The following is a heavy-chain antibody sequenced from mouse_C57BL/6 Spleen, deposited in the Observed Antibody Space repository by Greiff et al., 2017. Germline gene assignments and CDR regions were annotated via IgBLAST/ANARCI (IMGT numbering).Heavy chain of an antibody. J-gene: IGHJ3*01. CDR3: ARSVYDGYPAWFAY. V-gene: IGHV1-76*01. D-gene: IGHD2-3*01. CDR1: GYTFTDYY. CDR2: IYPGSGNT. Sequence: QVQLQQSGAELVRPGASVKLSCKASGYTFTDYYINWVKQRPGQGLEWIARIYPGSGNTYYNEKFKGKATLTAEKSSSTAYMPLSSLTSEDSAVYFCARSVYDGYPAWFAYWGQGTLVTVSS.